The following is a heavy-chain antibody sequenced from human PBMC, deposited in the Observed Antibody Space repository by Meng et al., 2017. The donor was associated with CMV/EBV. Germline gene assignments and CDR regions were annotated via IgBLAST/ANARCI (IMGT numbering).Heavy chain of an antibody. J-gene: IGHJ5*02. V-gene: IGHV3-21*01. D-gene: IGHD1-26*01. CDR2: ISSSSSYI. CDR3: ARASSGSYYLNWFDP. CDR1: GFTFSSYS. Sequence: GESLKISCAASGFTFSSYSMNWVRQAPGKGLEWVSSISSSSSYIYYADSAKGRFTISRDNAKNSLYLQMNSLRAEDTAVYYCARASSGSYYLNWFDPWGQGTLVTVSS.